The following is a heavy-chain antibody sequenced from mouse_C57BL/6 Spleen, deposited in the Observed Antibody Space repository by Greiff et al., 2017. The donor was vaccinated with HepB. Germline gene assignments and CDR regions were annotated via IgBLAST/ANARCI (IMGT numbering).Heavy chain of an antibody. J-gene: IGHJ4*01. CDR1: GYTFTDYY. Sequence: QVQLQQSGAELVRPGASVKLSCKASGYTFTDYYINWVKQRPGQGLEWIARIYPGSGNTYYNEKFKGKATLTAEKSSSTAYMQLSSLTSEDSAVYFCARERLRPGYAMDYWGQGTSVTVSS. V-gene: IGHV1-76*01. CDR3: ARERLRPGYAMDY. D-gene: IGHD2-4*01. CDR2: IYPGSGNT.